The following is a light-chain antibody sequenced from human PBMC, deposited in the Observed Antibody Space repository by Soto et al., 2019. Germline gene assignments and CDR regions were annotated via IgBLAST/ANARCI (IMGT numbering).Light chain of an antibody. Sequence: EIVLTQSPATLSLSPGERATLFCRASQSVSFYLAWYQQKPGQAPRLLIYDASNRATGIPARFSGSGSGTDFTLTINSLEPDDFAVYYCQQRSDWRLTFGGGTKVEIK. V-gene: IGKV3-11*01. CDR3: QQRSDWRLT. CDR2: DAS. CDR1: QSVSFY. J-gene: IGKJ4*01.